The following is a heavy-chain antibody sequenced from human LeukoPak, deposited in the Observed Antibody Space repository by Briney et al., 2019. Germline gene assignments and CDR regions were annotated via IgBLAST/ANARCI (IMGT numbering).Heavy chain of an antibody. D-gene: IGHD3-16*01. CDR2: IKEDGSEK. J-gene: IGHJ4*02. CDR3: ARDLSGGGYDY. V-gene: IGHV3-7*03. Sequence: GGSLRPSCAASGCTFSSYWMSWVRQAPGKGLEWVANIKEDGSEKYYVDSVKGRFTISRDNAKNSLYLQMNSLRAEDTAVYYCARDLSGGGYDYWGQGTLVTVSS. CDR1: GCTFSSYW.